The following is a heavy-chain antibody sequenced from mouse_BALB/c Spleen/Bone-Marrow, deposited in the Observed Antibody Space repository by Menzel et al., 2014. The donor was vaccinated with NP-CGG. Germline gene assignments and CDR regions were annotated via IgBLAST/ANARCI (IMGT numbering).Heavy chain of an antibody. D-gene: IGHD1-1*01. CDR3: ASYYYDSSTFAY. CDR1: GFNIKDTY. V-gene: IGHV14-3*02. J-gene: IGHJ3*01. Sequence: VQLQQSGAELVKPGASVKLSCTASGFNIKDTYMHWVKQRPEQGLEWIGRIDPANGNTKYDPKFQGKATITAGTSSNTAYLQLSSLTSEDTAVYYCASYYYDSSTFAYWGQGLWSLSLQ. CDR2: IDPANGNT.